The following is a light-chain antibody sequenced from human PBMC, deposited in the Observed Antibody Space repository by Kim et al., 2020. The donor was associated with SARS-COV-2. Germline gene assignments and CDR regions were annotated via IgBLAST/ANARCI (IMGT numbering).Light chain of an antibody. V-gene: IGKV3-11*01. CDR1: QSVRDS. J-gene: IGKJ2*01. Sequence: SLSPGERATLSCRASQSVRDSLVWYQQKPGQAPRLLIYDASNRATGLPARFSGSGSGTDFTLTISSLEPEDFAVYYCQQRTNWPYTFGQGTKLEI. CDR3: QQRTNWPYT. CDR2: DAS.